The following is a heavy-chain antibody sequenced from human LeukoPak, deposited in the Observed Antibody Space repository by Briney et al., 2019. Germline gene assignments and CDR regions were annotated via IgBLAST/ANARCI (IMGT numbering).Heavy chain of an antibody. D-gene: IGHD4/OR15-4a*01. J-gene: IGHJ4*02. CDR3: ARDPDYGDPY. CDR2: ITSSGTTT. CDR1: GFSFSDYY. Sequence: GGSLRLSCSASGFSFSDYYMSWFRRSPAKGLEWIAYITSSGTTTEYADSVKGRFTISRVNAKNSLYLQMNSLRPEDTALYYCARDPDYGDPYRGQGTLVTVSS. V-gene: IGHV3-11*01.